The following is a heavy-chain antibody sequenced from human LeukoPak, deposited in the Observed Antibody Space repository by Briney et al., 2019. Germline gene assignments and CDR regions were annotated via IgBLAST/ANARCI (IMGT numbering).Heavy chain of an antibody. D-gene: IGHD6-13*01. Sequence: PGGSLRLSCAASGFTFSSYWMHWVRHAPGKGLVWVSRINSDGSSTSYADSVKGRFTISRDNAKNTLYLQMNSLRAEDTAVYYCARAGAYSSSWYLPADYYYYYGMDVWGQGTTVTVSS. V-gene: IGHV3-74*01. CDR2: INSDGSST. CDR1: GFTFSSYW. J-gene: IGHJ6*02. CDR3: ARAGAYSSSWYLPADYYYYYGMDV.